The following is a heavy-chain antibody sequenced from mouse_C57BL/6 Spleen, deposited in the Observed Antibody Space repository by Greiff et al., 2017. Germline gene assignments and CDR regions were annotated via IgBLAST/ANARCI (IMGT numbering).Heavy chain of an antibody. J-gene: IGHJ4*01. CDR1: GFSLSTSGMG. Sequence: QVTLKESGPGILQSSQTLSLTCSFSGFSLSTSGMGVSWIRQPSGKGLEWLAHIYWDDDKRYNPSLKSRLTISKDTSRNQVFLKITSVDTADTATYDCAAIYYDYEDYAMDYWGQGTSVTVSS. D-gene: IGHD2-4*01. CDR3: AAIYYDYEDYAMDY. CDR2: IYWDDDK. V-gene: IGHV8-12*01.